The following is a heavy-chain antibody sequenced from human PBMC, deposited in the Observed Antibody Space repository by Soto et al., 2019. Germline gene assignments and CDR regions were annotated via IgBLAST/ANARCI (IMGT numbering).Heavy chain of an antibody. CDR2: IWYDGSSK. Sequence: GGSLRLSCAASGFTFRNHAMHWVRQAPGKGLEWVALIWYDGSSKYYADSVKGRFTISRDNSKNTLYLEMNSLRAEDTAIYYCARDQGVVIIKDYWRQGTLVTVSS. D-gene: IGHD2-8*01. CDR1: GFTFRNHA. CDR3: ARDQGVVIIKDY. V-gene: IGHV3-33*01. J-gene: IGHJ4*02.